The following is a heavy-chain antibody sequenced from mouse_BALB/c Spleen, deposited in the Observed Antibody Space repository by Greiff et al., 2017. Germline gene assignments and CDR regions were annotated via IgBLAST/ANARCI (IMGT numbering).Heavy chain of an antibody. V-gene: IGHV1-7*01. J-gene: IGHJ4*01. Sequence: QVQLKESGAELAKPGASVKMSCKASGYTFTSYWMHWVKQRPGQGLEWIGYINPSTGYTEYNQKFKDKATLTADKSSSTAYMQLSSLTSEDSAVYYCASTGRYYYAMDYWGQGTSVTVSS. CDR3: ASTGRYYYAMDY. CDR1: GYTFTSYW. D-gene: IGHD1-1*01. CDR2: INPSTGYT.